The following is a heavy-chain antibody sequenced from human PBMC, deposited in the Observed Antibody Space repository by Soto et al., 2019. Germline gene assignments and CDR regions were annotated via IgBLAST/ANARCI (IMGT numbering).Heavy chain of an antibody. CDR1: GFTFSSYG. Sequence: QVQLVESGGGVVQPGRSLRLSCAASGFTFSSYGMHWVRQAPGKGLEWVAVIWYDGSNKYYADSVKGRFTISRDNSKNTLYLQMNSLRAEDTAVYYCAREWAPGRSCTPLCYWGQGTLVTVSA. J-gene: IGHJ4*02. D-gene: IGHD6-13*01. CDR3: AREWAPGRSCTPLCY. V-gene: IGHV3-33*01. CDR2: IWYDGSNK.